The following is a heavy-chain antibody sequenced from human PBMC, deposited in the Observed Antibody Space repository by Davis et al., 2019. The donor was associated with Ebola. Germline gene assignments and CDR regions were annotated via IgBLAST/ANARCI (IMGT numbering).Heavy chain of an antibody. CDR1: GYTFTSYF. Sequence: ASVKVSCKASGYTFTSYFIHWVRQAPGQGLEWMGIINPRSGTTIYEPKFQGRVTMSKETSTSTVYMDLSSLRSDDTAVYYCARGVSSFYGMDVWGQGTTVTVS. V-gene: IGHV1-46*01. CDR3: ARGVSSFYGMDV. J-gene: IGHJ6*02. D-gene: IGHD2-15*01. CDR2: INPRSGTT.